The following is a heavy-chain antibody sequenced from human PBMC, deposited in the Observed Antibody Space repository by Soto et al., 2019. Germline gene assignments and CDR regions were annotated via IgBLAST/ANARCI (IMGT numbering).Heavy chain of an antibody. CDR2: IYNSGST. V-gene: IGHV4-59*01. D-gene: IGHD2-15*01. Sequence: QVQLQESCPGLVKPSATLSLTCTVSGVSISSSYWSWIRQPPGKGLEWIGYIYNSGSTNYIPSLKSRVAISVDTAKIQVSLGLSYVNAADTAVYYCARDRAFCSGRSCYSPPDYYYDMDVWGKGTAVTVS. CDR1: GVSISSSY. J-gene: IGHJ6*03. CDR3: ARDRAFCSGRSCYSPPDYYYDMDV.